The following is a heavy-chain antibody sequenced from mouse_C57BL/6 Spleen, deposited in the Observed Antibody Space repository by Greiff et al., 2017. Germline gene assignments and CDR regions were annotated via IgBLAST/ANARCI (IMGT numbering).Heavy chain of an antibody. CDR1: GYSFTGYY. Sequence: EVQLQESGPELVKPGASVKISCQASGYSFTGYYMNWVTQSPEKSLEWIGAINPSTGGTTYNQKFKAKSTLTVDKPSSPAYMQLKTLTSEDSSFYDCARWGMDYWGQGTSVTVSS. V-gene: IGHV1-42*01. J-gene: IGHJ4*01. CDR2: INPSTGGT. CDR3: ARWGMDY.